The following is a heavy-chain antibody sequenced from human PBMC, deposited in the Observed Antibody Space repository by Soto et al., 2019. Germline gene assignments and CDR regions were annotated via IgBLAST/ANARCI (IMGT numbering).Heavy chain of an antibody. V-gene: IGHV1-8*01. D-gene: IGHD3-3*01. Sequence: QVLLVQSGADVKKPGASVKVSCKTSGYTCTEFDINWVRQAPGQGLEWMGWMNTNTGNTGYAQKFQGRVTMTRDTAISTAYTELRRLRSEDTAVYYCVRVVRFFGGHAGYWGQGTLVTVSS. CDR1: GYTCTEFD. J-gene: IGHJ4*02. CDR3: VRVVRFFGGHAGY. CDR2: MNTNTGNT.